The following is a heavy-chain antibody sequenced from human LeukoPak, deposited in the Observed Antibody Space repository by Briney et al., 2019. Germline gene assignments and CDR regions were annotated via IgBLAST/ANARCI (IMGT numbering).Heavy chain of an antibody. V-gene: IGHV5-51*01. CDR2: IYVADSDT. CDR3: YGSGTPRGMDV. CDR1: GYSFTTYW. J-gene: IGHJ6*02. Sequence: GESLKISCKGSGYSFTTYWIVWVRQMPGKGLEWMAIIYVADSDTRYSPSSQGQVTISADKSISTVYLQWSSLKASDTAMYYCYGSGTPRGMDVWGQGTTVTVSS. D-gene: IGHD3-10*01.